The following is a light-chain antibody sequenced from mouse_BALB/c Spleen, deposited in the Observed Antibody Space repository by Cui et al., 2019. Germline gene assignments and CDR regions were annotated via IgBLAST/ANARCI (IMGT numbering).Light chain of an antibody. CDR3: QHLYSTPYT. CDR2: AAA. V-gene: IGKV12-98*01. J-gene: IGKJ2*01. Sequence: DIQITQSPASHSAFLGENVTITCMESKTIGIWLAWYQQKQGKSPQSLIYAAASLADGVPSRLSGSGSGKKFSFTFSSLKAENFESYYCQHLYSTPYTFGGGTKLEIK. CDR1: KTIGIW.